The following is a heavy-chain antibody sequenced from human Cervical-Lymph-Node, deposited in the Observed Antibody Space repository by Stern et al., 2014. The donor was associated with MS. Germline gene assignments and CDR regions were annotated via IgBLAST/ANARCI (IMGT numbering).Heavy chain of an antibody. J-gene: IGHJ4*02. CDR1: GFTFSNYA. CDR2: ISYAGSNK. Sequence: QVQLVQSGGGVVQPGRSLRLSCTAAGFTFSNYAMHWVRQAPGRGLEWVAVISYAGSNKNYADSMKGRFTISRDNSKNTLFLQMNSLRPEDTAIYYCAREGQGFDNWGQGAPVTVSS. CDR3: AREGQGFDN. V-gene: IGHV3-30-3*01.